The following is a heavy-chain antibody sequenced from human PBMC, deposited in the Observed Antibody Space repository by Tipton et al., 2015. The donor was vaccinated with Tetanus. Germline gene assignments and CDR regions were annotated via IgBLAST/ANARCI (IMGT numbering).Heavy chain of an antibody. J-gene: IGHJ4*02. Sequence: AASGFIFSSYGIHWVRQAPGKGLEWVAVSWYDGTDQYYADSVEGRFTLSRDNSKNTLYLQMDSLRAEDTALYYCAREADCSGGSCFSGDFDNWGQGTQVTVSS. V-gene: IGHV3-33*01. CDR2: SWYDGTDQ. CDR3: AREADCSGGSCFSGDFDN. D-gene: IGHD2-15*01. CDR1: GFIFSSYG.